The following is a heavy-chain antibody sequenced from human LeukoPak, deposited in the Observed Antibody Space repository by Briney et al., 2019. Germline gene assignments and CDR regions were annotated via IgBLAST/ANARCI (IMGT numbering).Heavy chain of an antibody. J-gene: IGHJ6*04. Sequence: SVTVSCTASGGTFSSYAISWVRQAPGRGLEWMGGIIPIFGTANYAQKFQGRVTITADESTSTAYMELSSLRSEDTAVYYCASTNNGGSYYYYYGMDVWGKGTTVTVSS. D-gene: IGHD2-8*01. CDR3: ASTNNGGSYYYYYGMDV. V-gene: IGHV1-69*01. CDR1: GGTFSSYA. CDR2: IIPIFGTA.